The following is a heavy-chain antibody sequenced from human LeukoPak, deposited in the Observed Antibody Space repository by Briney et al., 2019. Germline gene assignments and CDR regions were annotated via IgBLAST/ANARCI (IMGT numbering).Heavy chain of an antibody. Sequence: ASVKVSRKASGYTFTSYAMNWVRQAPGQGLEWMGWINTNTGNPTYAQGFTGRFVFSLDTSVSTAYLQISSLKAEDTAVYYCAREAAAGDSYYYYYYMDVWGKGTTVTISS. CDR2: INTNTGNP. D-gene: IGHD6-13*01. CDR3: AREAAAGDSYYYYYYMDV. CDR1: GYTFTSYA. V-gene: IGHV7-4-1*02. J-gene: IGHJ6*03.